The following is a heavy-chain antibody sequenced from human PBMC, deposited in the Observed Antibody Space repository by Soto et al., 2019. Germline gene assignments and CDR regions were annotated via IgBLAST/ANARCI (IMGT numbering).Heavy chain of an antibody. J-gene: IGHJ6*02. CDR3: ARARPDIVGVVGETPGYYGMDV. V-gene: IGHV3-11*01. CDR2: IHGSGSTK. Sequence: QVQLVESGGGLVKPGGSLSLSCAASGFSFSDYYMSWIRQAPGKGREWVSYIHGSGSTKYYADSVKGRFTISRDNDKKWLFLQMNCLRAEDTAVCYFARARPDIVGVVGETPGYYGMDVWGPGTTVTVSS. CDR1: GFSFSDYY. D-gene: IGHD2-15*01.